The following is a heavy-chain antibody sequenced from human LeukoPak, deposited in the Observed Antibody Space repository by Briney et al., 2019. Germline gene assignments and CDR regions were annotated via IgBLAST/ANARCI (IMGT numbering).Heavy chain of an antibody. J-gene: IGHJ4*02. CDR1: GFTFRSYE. Sequence: PGGSLRLSCAASGFTFRSYEMKWVRQAPGKGLEWVSYISSSGSTIYYAVSVKGRFTISRDNAKKSLYLQMNSLRAEDTAVYYCARDGVSYYYDSSGGYYFDYWGQGTLVTVSS. CDR3: ARDGVSYYYDSSGGYYFDY. CDR2: ISSSGSTI. D-gene: IGHD3-22*01. V-gene: IGHV3-48*03.